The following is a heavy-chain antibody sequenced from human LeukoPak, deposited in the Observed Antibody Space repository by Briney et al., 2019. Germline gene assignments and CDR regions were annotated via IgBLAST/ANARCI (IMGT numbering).Heavy chain of an antibody. CDR2: ISYDGSNK. J-gene: IGHJ4*02. CDR1: GFTFSTYT. V-gene: IGHV3-30-3*01. Sequence: GGSLRLSCAASGFTFSTYTMNWVRQAPGKGLEWVAVISYDGSNKYYADSVKGRFTISRDNSKNTLYLQMNSLRAEDTAVYYCARDPFWSGYYFPRSYFDYWGQGTLVTVSS. CDR3: ARDPFWSGYYFPRSYFDY. D-gene: IGHD3-3*01.